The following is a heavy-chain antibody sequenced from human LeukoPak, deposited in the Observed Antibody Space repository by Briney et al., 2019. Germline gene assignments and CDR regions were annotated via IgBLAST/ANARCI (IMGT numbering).Heavy chain of an antibody. D-gene: IGHD6-13*01. CDR3: ARHSSSSWYGSSYNWFDP. Sequence: PSETLSLTCTVSGASITNYYWGWTRQFPGKGLEWIGYIHASGKTGYNPSLKSPVIMSVDTSKNQFSLRLSSVTAADTAIYYCARHSSSSWYGSSYNWFDPWGQGTLVTVSS. J-gene: IGHJ5*02. CDR2: IHASGKT. CDR1: GASITNYY. V-gene: IGHV4-4*09.